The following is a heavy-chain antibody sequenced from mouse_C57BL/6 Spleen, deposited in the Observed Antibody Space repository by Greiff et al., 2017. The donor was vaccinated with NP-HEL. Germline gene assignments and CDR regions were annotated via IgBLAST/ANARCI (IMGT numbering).Heavy chain of an antibody. CDR3: ARCDGTFFDY. J-gene: IGHJ2*01. V-gene: IGHV1-76*01. CDR1: GYTFTDYY. Sequence: QVQLKESGAELVRPGASVKLSCKASGYTFTDYYINWVKQRPGQGLEWIARIYPGSGNTYYNEKFKGKATLTAEKSSSTAYMQLSSLTSEDSAVYFCARCDGTFFDYWGQGTTLTVSS. CDR2: IYPGSGNT. D-gene: IGHD4-1*01.